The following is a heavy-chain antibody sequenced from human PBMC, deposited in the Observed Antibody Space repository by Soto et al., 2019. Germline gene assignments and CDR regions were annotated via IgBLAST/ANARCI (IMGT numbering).Heavy chain of an antibody. Sequence: QLQLQESGPGLVKPSETLSLTCTVSGGSISSSSYYWGWIRQPPGKGLEWIGSIYYSGSTYYNPSLKSRVTISVDTSKNQYSLKLSSVTAADTAVYYCARLNYDILTGYYNLYYYYMDVWGKGTTVTVSS. D-gene: IGHD3-9*01. CDR3: ARLNYDILTGYYNLYYYYMDV. V-gene: IGHV4-39*01. CDR1: GGSISSSSYY. J-gene: IGHJ6*03. CDR2: IYYSGST.